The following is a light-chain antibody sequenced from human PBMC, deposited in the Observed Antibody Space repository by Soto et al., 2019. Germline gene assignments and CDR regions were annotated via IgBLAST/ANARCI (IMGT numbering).Light chain of an antibody. CDR2: GAS. V-gene: IGKV3-20*01. Sequence: EIVLTQSPGTLSLSPGERATRSCRASQSVNSTSLAWYQQKPGQAPRLLIHGASSRATGIPDRFSGSGSGTDLTLTISRLEPEDFAVYFCQRYYDSLWTFGQGTKVDIK. CDR3: QRYYDSLWT. J-gene: IGKJ1*01. CDR1: QSVNSTS.